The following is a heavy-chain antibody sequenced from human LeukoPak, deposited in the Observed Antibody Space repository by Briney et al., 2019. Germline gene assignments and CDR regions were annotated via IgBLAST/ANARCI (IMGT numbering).Heavy chain of an antibody. D-gene: IGHD3-9*01. CDR3: ARGIRYFDWLSQYYFDY. CDR2: IYYSGST. CDR1: GGSISSSNW. Sequence: PSGTLSLTCAVSGGSISSSNWWSWIRQPPGKGLEWIGYIYYSGSTNYNPSLKSRVTISVDTSKNQFSLKLSSVTAADTAVYYCARGIRYFDWLSQYYFDYWGQGTLVTVSS. J-gene: IGHJ4*02. V-gene: IGHV4-61*01.